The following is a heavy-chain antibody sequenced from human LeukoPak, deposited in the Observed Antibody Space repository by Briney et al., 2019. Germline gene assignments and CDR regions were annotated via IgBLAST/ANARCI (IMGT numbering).Heavy chain of an antibody. V-gene: IGHV1-24*01. CDR2: FDPEDGET. CDR3: ATVSSYGYQAYFDY. J-gene: IGHJ4*02. CDR1: GYTLTELS. Sequence: ASVKVSCKVSGYTLTELSMHWVRQAPGKGLEWMGGFDPEDGETIYAQKFQGRVTMTEDTSTDTAYMELSSLRSEDTAVYYCATVSSYGYQAYFDYWGQGTLVTVSS. D-gene: IGHD5-18*01.